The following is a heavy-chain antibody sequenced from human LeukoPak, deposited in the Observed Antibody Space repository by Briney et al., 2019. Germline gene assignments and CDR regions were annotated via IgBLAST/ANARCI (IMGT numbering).Heavy chain of an antibody. CDR3: ARAGGYSYGTFDY. Sequence: PGGSLRLSCAASGFTFSSYWMHWVRQAPGKGLVWISRINSDGSSTSYADSVKGRFTISRDNAKNTLYLQMNSLRAEDTAEYYCARAGGYSYGTFDYWGQGTLVTVSS. J-gene: IGHJ4*02. CDR1: GFTFSSYW. D-gene: IGHD5-18*01. V-gene: IGHV3-74*01. CDR2: INSDGSST.